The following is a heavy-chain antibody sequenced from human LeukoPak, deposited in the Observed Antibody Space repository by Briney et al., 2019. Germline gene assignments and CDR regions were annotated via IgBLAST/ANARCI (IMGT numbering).Heavy chain of an antibody. Sequence: GGSLRLSCAASGFIFSRYAMSWVRQAPGKGLFWVSGISAGGGSTYYADSVKGRFTISRDNSRNTLYLQMNSLSAEDTAVYYCAKDAAGPEYWGQGTLVTVSS. CDR3: AKDAAGPEY. CDR1: GFIFSRYA. V-gene: IGHV3-23*01. D-gene: IGHD6-13*01. CDR2: ISAGGGST. J-gene: IGHJ4*02.